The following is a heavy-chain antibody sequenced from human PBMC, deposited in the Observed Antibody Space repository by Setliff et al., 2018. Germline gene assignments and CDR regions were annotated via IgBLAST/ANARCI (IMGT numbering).Heavy chain of an antibody. CDR2: IYYSGST. Sequence: SETLSLTCTVSGGSISSSNWWSWVRQPPGKGLEWIGSIYYSGSTYYNPSLKSRVTISVDTSKNQFSLKLSSVTAADTAVYYCARDRQYCSSPTCYSSYFYYYGMDVWGQGTTVTVSS. J-gene: IGHJ6*02. V-gene: IGHV4-4*02. CDR1: GGSISSSNW. D-gene: IGHD2-2*02. CDR3: ARDRQYCSSPTCYSSYFYYYGMDV.